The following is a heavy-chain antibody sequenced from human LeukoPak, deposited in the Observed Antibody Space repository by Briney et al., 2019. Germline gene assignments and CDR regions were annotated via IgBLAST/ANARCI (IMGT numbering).Heavy chain of an antibody. V-gene: IGHV4-4*07. J-gene: IGHJ4*02. CDR2: IYTSGST. Sequence: SETLSLTCTVSGGSISSYYWSWIRQPAGKGLEWIGRIYTSGSTNYNPSLKRRVPTSVDTSKNQFSLKLSSVTAADTAVYYCARAYCGGDCYLDYWGQGTLVTVSS. CDR1: GGSISSYY. D-gene: IGHD2-21*02. CDR3: ARAYCGGDCYLDY.